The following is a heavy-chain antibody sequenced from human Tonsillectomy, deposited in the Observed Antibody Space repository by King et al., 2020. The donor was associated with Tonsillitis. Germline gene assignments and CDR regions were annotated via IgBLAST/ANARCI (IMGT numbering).Heavy chain of an antibody. CDR2: IYTSGST. J-gene: IGHJ4*02. D-gene: IGHD3-3*01. V-gene: IGHV4-61*02. CDR3: ARDQSIFGVANTLFDY. CDR1: GGSISSGSDY. Sequence: VQLQESGPGLVQPSQTLSLTCTVSGGSISSGSDYWSWIRQPAGKGLEWIGRIYTSGSTHYNPSLKSRVTMSVDTSKNQFSLKLSSVTAADKAAYYFARDQSIFGVANTLFDYWGQGTLVTVSS.